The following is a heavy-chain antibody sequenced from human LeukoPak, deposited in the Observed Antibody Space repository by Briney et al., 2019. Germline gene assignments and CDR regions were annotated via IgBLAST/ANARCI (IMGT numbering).Heavy chain of an antibody. D-gene: IGHD6-19*01. CDR3: AKVGGWNPASYGMDV. CDR2: ISYDGSNK. J-gene: IGHJ6*02. Sequence: GGSLRLSCAASGFTFSSYGMHWVRQAPGSGLEWVAVISYDGSNKYYADSVKCRFTISRDNSKNTLYLQMNSLRAEDTAVYYCAKVGGWNPASYGMDVWGQGTTVTVSS. CDR1: GFTFSSYG. V-gene: IGHV3-30*18.